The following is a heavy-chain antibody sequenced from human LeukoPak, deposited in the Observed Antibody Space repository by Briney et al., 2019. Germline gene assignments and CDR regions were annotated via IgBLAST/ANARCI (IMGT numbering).Heavy chain of an antibody. CDR1: GYTFTSYG. CDR2: ISAYNGNT. CDR3: VRHGYCSSTSCYLDY. V-gene: IGHV1-18*01. J-gene: IGHJ4*02. Sequence: ASVKVSCKASGYTFTSYGISWVRQAPGQGLEWMGWISAYNGNTNYAQKLQGRVTMTTDTSTSTAYMELRSLRSDDTAVYYCVRHGYCSSTSCYLDYWGQGTLVTVSS. D-gene: IGHD2-2*01.